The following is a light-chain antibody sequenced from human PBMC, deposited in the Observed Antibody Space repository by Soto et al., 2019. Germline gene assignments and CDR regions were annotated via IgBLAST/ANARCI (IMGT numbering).Light chain of an antibody. J-gene: IGLJ1*01. Sequence: QAVVTQPASVSGSPGQSITISCTGTSSDVGGYNYVSWYQQHPGKAPKLIIYEVSNRPSGVSNRFSGSKSGNTASLTISGLHAEDEDDYYCNSYTSKSTGVCGTGTKLTVL. CDR2: EVS. CDR1: SSDVGGYNY. CDR3: NSYTSKSTGV. V-gene: IGLV2-14*01.